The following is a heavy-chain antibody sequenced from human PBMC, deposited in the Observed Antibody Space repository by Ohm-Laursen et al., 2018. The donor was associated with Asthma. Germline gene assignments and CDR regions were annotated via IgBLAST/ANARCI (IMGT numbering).Heavy chain of an antibody. J-gene: IGHJ3*02. CDR2: ISSSGSTI. D-gene: IGHD4-17*01. Sequence: SLRLSCAASGFTFSDYYMSWIRQAPGKGLEWVSYISSSGSTIYYADSVKGRFTISRDNAKNSLYLQMNSLRAEDTAVYYCAKEFPTVTTFAFDIWGQGTMVTVSS. CDR1: GFTFSDYY. V-gene: IGHV3-11*01. CDR3: AKEFPTVTTFAFDI.